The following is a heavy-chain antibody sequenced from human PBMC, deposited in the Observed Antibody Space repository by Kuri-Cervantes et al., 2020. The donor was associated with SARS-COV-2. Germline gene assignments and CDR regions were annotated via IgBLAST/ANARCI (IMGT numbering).Heavy chain of an antibody. CDR1: RFTFSNYT. CDR2: IGRSSSCL. Sequence: GESLKISCAASRFTFSNYTMNWVRQAPGKGLEWVSSIGRSSSCLYCADSLKGRFTISTDNAKSSLYLQMNSLRAEDTAVYFCARGHGGSYWYLHYWGQGTLVTVSS. D-gene: IGHD1-26*01. CDR3: ARGHGGSYWYLHY. V-gene: IGHV3-21*01. J-gene: IGHJ4*02.